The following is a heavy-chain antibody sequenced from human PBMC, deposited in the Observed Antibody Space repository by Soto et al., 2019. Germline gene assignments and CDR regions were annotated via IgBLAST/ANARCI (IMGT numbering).Heavy chain of an antibody. CDR1: GGSISSGGYY. Sequence: QVQLQESGPGLVKPSQTLSLTCTVSGGSISSGGYYWSWIRQHPGKGLEWIGYLYYSGSTYYNPSLKSRVTISVDTANNQFYLKLSSVTAADTAVYYCARDRDSAADPWGQGTLVTVSS. J-gene: IGHJ5*02. V-gene: IGHV4-31*03. CDR2: LYYSGST. CDR3: ARDRDSAADP.